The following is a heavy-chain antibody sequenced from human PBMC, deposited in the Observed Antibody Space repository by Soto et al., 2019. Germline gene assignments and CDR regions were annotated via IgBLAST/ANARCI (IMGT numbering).Heavy chain of an antibody. CDR3: ARGEAPIYYDSSGYYY. J-gene: IGHJ4*02. CDR1: GYTFTSYG. CDR2: ISAYNGNT. Sequence: GASVKVSCKASGYTFTSYGISWVRQAPGQGLEWMGWISAYNGNTNYAQKLQGRVTMTTDTSTSTAYMELRSLRSDDTAVYYCARGEAPIYYDSSGYYYWGQGTLVTVSS. V-gene: IGHV1-18*04. D-gene: IGHD3-22*01.